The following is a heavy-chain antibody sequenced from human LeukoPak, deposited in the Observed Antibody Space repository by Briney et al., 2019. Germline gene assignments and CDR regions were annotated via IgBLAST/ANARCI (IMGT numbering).Heavy chain of an antibody. V-gene: IGHV1-69*05. J-gene: IGHJ4*02. D-gene: IGHD3-9*01. Sequence: SVKVSCKASGGTFSSYAISWVRQAPGQGLEWMGGIIPIFGTANYAQKFQGRVTITTDESTSTAYMELSSLRSEDTAVYYCARASPLRYFDWSSRAPYYFDYWGQGTLVTVSS. CDR3: ARASPLRYFDWSSRAPYYFDY. CDR2: IIPIFGTA. CDR1: GGTFSSYA.